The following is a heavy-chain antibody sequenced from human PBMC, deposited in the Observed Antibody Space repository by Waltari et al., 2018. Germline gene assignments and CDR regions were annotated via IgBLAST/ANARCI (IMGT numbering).Heavy chain of an antibody. Sequence: QLHVQESGPGLVKPSETLSLTCTVSGGSLSNSSFYWGGMRHPRGEGVGWMWSNYYGGSSYNHSSHNGGVTISVDTSNNQFPLMLSSGTAADTAVYYCARRGPDVPDRLTWFDPWGQGTLVTVSS. V-gene: IGHV4-39*01. CDR3: ARRGPDVPDRLTWFDP. D-gene: IGHD3-10*02. CDR2: NYYGGSS. J-gene: IGHJ5*02. CDR1: GGSLSNSSFY.